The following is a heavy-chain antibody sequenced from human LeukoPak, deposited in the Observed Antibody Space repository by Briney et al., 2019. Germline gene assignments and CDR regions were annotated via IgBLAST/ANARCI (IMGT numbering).Heavy chain of an antibody. CDR1: GYTFTSYY. Sequence: ASVKVSCKASGYTFTSYYMHWVRQAPGQGLEWMGIINPSGGSTSYAQKFQGRVTMTRDTSTSTVYMELSSLRSEDTAVYYCASSLLLYYYGSGSLEHWGQGTLVTVSS. D-gene: IGHD3-10*01. CDR2: INPSGGST. CDR3: ASSLLLYYYGSGSLEH. V-gene: IGHV1-46*01. J-gene: IGHJ1*01.